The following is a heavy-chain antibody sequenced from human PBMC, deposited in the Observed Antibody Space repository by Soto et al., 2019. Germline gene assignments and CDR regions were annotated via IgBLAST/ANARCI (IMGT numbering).Heavy chain of an antibody. D-gene: IGHD3-22*01. Sequence: QVQLQESGPGLVKPSETLSLTCTVSGGSISSYYWSWIRQPPGKGLEWIGYIYYSGSTNYNPSLKSRVTISVDPSKNQFSLKLSSVTAADTAVYYCARGMRYYDSSGPLEYWGQGALVTVSS. J-gene: IGHJ4*02. V-gene: IGHV4-59*08. CDR3: ARGMRYYDSSGPLEY. CDR2: IYYSGST. CDR1: GGSISSYY.